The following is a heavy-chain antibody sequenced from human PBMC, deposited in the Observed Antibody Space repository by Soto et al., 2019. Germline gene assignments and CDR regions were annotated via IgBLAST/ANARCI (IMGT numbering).Heavy chain of an antibody. J-gene: IGHJ2*01. CDR3: ARGASSVTTFYFDL. V-gene: IGHV1-3*01. CDR1: GYTFTSYA. D-gene: IGHD4-17*01. Sequence: QVQVVQSGAEVKKPGASVKVSCKASGYTFTSYAMHWVRQAPGQRLEWMGWINPGNGNTKNSQKFQGRVTITRDTFASTDYMELSSLRSEATAVYYCARGASSVTTFYFDLWGRGTLVTVSS. CDR2: INPGNGNT.